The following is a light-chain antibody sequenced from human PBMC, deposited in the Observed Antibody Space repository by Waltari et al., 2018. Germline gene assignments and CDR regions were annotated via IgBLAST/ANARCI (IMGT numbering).Light chain of an antibody. CDR1: QGIRHY. CDR3: QKYSGAPLT. CDR2: AAS. V-gene: IGKV1-27*01. Sequence: DIQMTQSPSSLSASVGDKVTITCRASQGIRHYLAWYQQKPGKVPKLLIYAASTLQSGVPSRFTGSGSGTEFTLTISSLQPEDVATYYCQKYSGAPLTFGGRTKVEIK. J-gene: IGKJ4*01.